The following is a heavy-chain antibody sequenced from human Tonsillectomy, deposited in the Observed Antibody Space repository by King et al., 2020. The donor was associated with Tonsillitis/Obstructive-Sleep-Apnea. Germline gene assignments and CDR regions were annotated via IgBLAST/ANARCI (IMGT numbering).Heavy chain of an antibody. CDR3: AGEGSGRGCWAYNWFDS. V-gene: IGHV1-69*09. Sequence: QLVQSGAEVKKPGSSVKVSCKASGGTFSSYAISWVRQAPGQGLEWMGRIAPVVDMAKYAQKFAQKFQGRVSITADTSTSTAYMELSRLRSEDTAVYYCAGEGSGRGCWAYNWFDSWGQGTLVTVSS. CDR1: GGTFSSYA. D-gene: IGHD1-26*01. CDR2: IAPVVDMA. J-gene: IGHJ5*01.